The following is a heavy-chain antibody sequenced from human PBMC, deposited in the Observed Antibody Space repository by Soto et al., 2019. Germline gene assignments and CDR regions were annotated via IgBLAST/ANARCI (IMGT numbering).Heavy chain of an antibody. CDR1: GGTFSSYT. J-gene: IGHJ1*01. Sequence: QVQLVQSGAEVKKPGSSVKVSCKASGGTFSSYTISWVRQAPGQGLEWMGRIIPMLGIANYAQKFQGRVTITADKSTSTAYMELSSLSSEDTAVYYCAPNAYSRSSRPLDQHWGQGTLVTVSS. D-gene: IGHD6-13*01. CDR2: IIPMLGIA. V-gene: IGHV1-69*02. CDR3: APNAYSRSSRPLDQH.